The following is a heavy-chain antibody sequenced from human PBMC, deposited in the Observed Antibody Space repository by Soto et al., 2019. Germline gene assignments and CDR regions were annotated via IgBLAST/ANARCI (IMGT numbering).Heavy chain of an antibody. CDR1: EFTLSSYS. CDR2: ISSSSSYI. V-gene: IGHV3-21*01. D-gene: IGHD4-17*01. Sequence: EVQLVESGGGLVKPGGSLRLSCAASEFTLSSYSMNWVRQAPGRGLGWVSSISSSSSYIYYADSVKGRFTISRDNAKNSLYLQMNSRRAEDTAVYYCARDPTVTTEACYMDVWGKGTTVTVSS. CDR3: ARDPTVTTEACYMDV. J-gene: IGHJ6*03.